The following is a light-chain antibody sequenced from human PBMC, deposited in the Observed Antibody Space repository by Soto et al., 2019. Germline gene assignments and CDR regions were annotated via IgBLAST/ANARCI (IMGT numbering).Light chain of an antibody. J-gene: IGKJ1*01. Sequence: IQRTQSPSALSSSVGDRVPITCRASQSISSWLAWYQQKPGKAPKLLIYDASSLESGVPSRFSGSGSGTEFSLTISNLQPDDCATYYCQQYENYWTFGQGTKVDIK. CDR3: QQYENYWT. CDR1: QSISSW. CDR2: DAS. V-gene: IGKV1-5*01.